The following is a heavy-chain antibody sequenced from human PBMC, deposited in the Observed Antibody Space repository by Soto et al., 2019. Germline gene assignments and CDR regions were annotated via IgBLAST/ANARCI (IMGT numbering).Heavy chain of an antibody. V-gene: IGHV3-23*01. CDR1: GFTFSSYA. D-gene: IGHD3-3*01. J-gene: IGHJ4*02. Sequence: VQLLESGGGLVQPGGSLRLSCAASGFTFSSYAMSWVRQAPGKGLEWVSAISGSGGTTYYADSVKGRFTISRDNSKNTLYLQMNSLRVEDTVVYYCAKTVDYDFWSGYYTLDYWGQGTLVTVSS. CDR3: AKTVDYDFWSGYYTLDY. CDR2: ISGSGGTT.